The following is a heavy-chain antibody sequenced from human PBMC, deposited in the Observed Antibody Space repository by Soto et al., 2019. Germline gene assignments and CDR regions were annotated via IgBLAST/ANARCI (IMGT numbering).Heavy chain of an antibody. J-gene: IGHJ4*02. Sequence: QVQLVESGGGVVQPGRSLRLSCAASGFTFSSYGMHWVRQAPGKGLEWVAVIWYDGSNKYYVDSVKGRFTISRDNSKNTLYLQMNSLRAEDTAVYYCARGNPGGYAFDSWGQGTLVTVSS. CDR3: ARGNPGGYAFDS. V-gene: IGHV3-33*01. CDR2: IWYDGSNK. D-gene: IGHD3-16*01. CDR1: GFTFSSYG.